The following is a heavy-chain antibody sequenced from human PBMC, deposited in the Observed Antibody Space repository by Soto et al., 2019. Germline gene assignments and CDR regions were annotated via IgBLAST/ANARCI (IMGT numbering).Heavy chain of an antibody. CDR2: IIPIFGTA. CDR3: ARDNGYSYGHGYYYYGMDV. D-gene: IGHD5-18*01. J-gene: IGHJ6*02. CDR1: GGTFSSYA. V-gene: IGHV1-69*12. Sequence: QVQLVQSGAEVKKPGSSVKVSCKASGGTFSSYAISWVRQAPGQGLEWMGGIIPIFGTANYAQKFQGRVTSTADESTSTAYMELSSLRSEDTAVYYCARDNGYSYGHGYYYYGMDVWGQGTTVTVSS.